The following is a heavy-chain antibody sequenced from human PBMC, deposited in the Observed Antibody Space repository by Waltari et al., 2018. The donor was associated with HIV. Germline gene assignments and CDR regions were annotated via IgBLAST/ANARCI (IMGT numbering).Heavy chain of an antibody. CDR1: GYTFTGYY. J-gene: IGHJ6*02. CDR3: ARAGQELTSQLGYYYGMDV. V-gene: IGHV1-2*02. CDR2: SNPNRGGT. Sequence: QVQLVQSGAEVKKPGASVKVSCKASGYTFTGYYMHWVRQAPGQGLEWMGWSNPNRGGTNYAQKFQGRVTMTRDTSISTGYMELSRLRSDDTAVYYCARAGQELTSQLGYYYGMDVWGQGTTVTVSS. D-gene: IGHD1-1*01.